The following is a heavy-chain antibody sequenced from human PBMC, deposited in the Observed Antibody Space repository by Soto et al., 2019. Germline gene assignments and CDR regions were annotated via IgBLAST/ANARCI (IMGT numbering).Heavy chain of an antibody. CDR1: GGSISRYY. J-gene: IGHJ3*02. CDR2: IYYTGST. Sequence: SETLSLTCTVSGGSISRYYWSWIRQPPGKGLEWIGYIYYTGSTNYNPSLKSRVTISGDTSKNQFSLRLTSVTTADTAVYYCARGLSGSYLDAFDIWGQGTMVTLS. CDR3: ARGLSGSYLDAFDI. V-gene: IGHV4-59*01. D-gene: IGHD1-26*01.